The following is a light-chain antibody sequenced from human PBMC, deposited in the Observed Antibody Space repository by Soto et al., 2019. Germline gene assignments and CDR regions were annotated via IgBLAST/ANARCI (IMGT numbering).Light chain of an antibody. J-gene: IGKJ1*01. CDR2: DAS. Sequence: IKMTQSPSTLSASVGDRVTIPCRASQSISTWLAWYQQKPGKAPKLLIYDASSLESGVPSRFSGSGSGTEFTLTISSLQPDDFATYYCQQYNSYSRWTFGQGTKLDI. CDR1: QSISTW. CDR3: QQYNSYSRWT. V-gene: IGKV1-5*01.